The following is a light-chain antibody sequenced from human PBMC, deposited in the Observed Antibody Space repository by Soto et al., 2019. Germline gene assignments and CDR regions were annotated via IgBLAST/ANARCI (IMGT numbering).Light chain of an antibody. CDR2: SNN. CDR1: RSNIGSNT. V-gene: IGLV1-44*01. J-gene: IGLJ1*01. CDR3: AAWDDSLNGYV. Sequence: LTQPPSASGTPGQRVTISCSGSRSNIGSNTVNWYQQRPGTAPKLLIYSNNQRPSGVPDRFSGSKSGTSASLAISGLQSEDEADYYCAAWDDSLNGYVFGTGTKVTVL.